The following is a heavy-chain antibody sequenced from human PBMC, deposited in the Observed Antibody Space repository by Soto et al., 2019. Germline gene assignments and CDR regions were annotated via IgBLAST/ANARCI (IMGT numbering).Heavy chain of an antibody. V-gene: IGHV1-69*04. D-gene: IGHD3-3*01. CDR1: GGTFSSYT. CDR2: IIPILGIA. Sequence: GASVKVSCKASGGTFSSYTISWVRQAPGQGLEWMGRIIPILGIANYAQKFQGRVTITADKSTSTAYMELSSLRSEDTAVYYCARETLRFLEWNNWFDPWGQGTLVTVSS. J-gene: IGHJ5*02. CDR3: ARETLRFLEWNNWFDP.